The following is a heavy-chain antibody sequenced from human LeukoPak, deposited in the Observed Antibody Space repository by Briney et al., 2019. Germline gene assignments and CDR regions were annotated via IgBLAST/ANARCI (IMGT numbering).Heavy chain of an antibody. V-gene: IGHV1-2*06. D-gene: IGHD5-18*01. J-gene: IGHJ4*02. CDR3: GRGGNYGLDY. Sequence: ASVKVSCKTSGYTFSDYNIHWVRQAPGQGLEWTGRINSSSGGTNYAQKFQGRVTMTRDTSISTAYMELSGLRSDDTAVYYCGRGGNYGLDYWGQGTLVTVSS. CDR1: GYTFSDYN. CDR2: INSSSGGT.